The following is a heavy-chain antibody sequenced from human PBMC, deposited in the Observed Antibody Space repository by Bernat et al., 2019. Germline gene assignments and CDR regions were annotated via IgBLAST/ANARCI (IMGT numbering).Heavy chain of an antibody. CDR1: GFTVSSNY. Sequence: EVQLVESGGGLIQPGGSLRLSCAASGFTVSSNYMSWVRQAPGKGLEWVSVIYSGGSTYDAGSVKGRFTISRNNSKNTLYHQMNSLRAEDTAVYYCAFNPDDVWSGYYAYWGQGTLVTVSS. V-gene: IGHV3-53*01. J-gene: IGHJ4*02. CDR2: IYSGGST. D-gene: IGHD3-3*01. CDR3: AFNPDDVWSGYYAY.